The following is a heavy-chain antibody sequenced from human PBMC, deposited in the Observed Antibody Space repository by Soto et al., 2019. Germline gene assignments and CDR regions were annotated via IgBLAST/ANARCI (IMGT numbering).Heavy chain of an antibody. CDR2: MSHSGGT. J-gene: IGHJ3*02. CDR1: GGFVSSGSYY. V-gene: IGHV4-34*01. Sequence: QVQLQQWGAGLLKPSETLSLTCAVYGGFVSSGSYYWSWIRQPPGKGLEWIGAMSHSGGTPFNPSLKSRVTISVDSSKNQFSVKMSSVTDADTALYYCARVERGTATTVVDAFDIWGPGTMVTVSS. D-gene: IGHD2-21*02. CDR3: ARVERGTATTVVDAFDI.